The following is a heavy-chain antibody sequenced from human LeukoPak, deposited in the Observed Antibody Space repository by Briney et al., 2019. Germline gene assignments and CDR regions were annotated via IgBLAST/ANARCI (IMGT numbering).Heavy chain of an antibody. J-gene: IGHJ4*02. CDR1: GGSFSGYY. V-gene: IGHV4-34*01. CDR2: INHSGST. CDR3: ARGTPELDY. Sequence: PSETLSLTCAVYGGSFSGYYWSWIRQPPGKGPEWIGEINHSGSTNYNPSLKSRVTISVDTSKNQFSLKLSSVTAADTAVYYCARGTPELDYWGQGTLVTVSS.